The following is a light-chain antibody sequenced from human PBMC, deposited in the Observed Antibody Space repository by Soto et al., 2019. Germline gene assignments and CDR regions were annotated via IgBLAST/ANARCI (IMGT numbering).Light chain of an antibody. J-gene: IGKJ2*01. CDR1: QSVSSSH. V-gene: IGKV3-20*01. CDR3: QPYGSSTYT. CDR2: CAS. Sequence: EIVLTQSPGTLSLSPGERATLSFSASQSVSSSHLAWYQQQPGQAPRLLIYCASSRSTGIPDRFSGSGSVTDFNLTLSRLENEDFSVYYCQPYGSSTYTFGQGTKLEIK.